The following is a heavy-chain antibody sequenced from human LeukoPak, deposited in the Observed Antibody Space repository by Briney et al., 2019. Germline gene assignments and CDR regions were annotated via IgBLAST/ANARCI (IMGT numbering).Heavy chain of an antibody. CDR1: GGSFSGYY. CDR3: ARMRGYSYGNRKLFLDY. D-gene: IGHD5-18*01. J-gene: IGHJ4*02. Sequence: SETLSLTCAVYGGSFSGYYWSWIRQPPGNGLEWIGEINHSGSTNYNPSLKSRVTISVDTSKNQFSLKLSSVTAADTAVYYCARMRGYSYGNRKLFLDYWGQGTLVTVSS. CDR2: INHSGST. V-gene: IGHV4-34*01.